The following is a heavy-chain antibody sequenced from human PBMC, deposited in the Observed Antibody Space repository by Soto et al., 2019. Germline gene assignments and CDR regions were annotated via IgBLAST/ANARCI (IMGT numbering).Heavy chain of an antibody. CDR3: TRGLASGDY. Sequence: QVQLVQPGAEVKKPGASVKFSCKASGFIFTNFYIHWVRQAPGQGLEWIGIINPNGGSTNYAQTFQGRVTMTRDTSTSTVYRDLSSLRSEDTAVYYCTRGLASGDYWGQGTLITVSS. CDR1: GFIFTNFY. CDR2: INPNGGST. J-gene: IGHJ4*02. D-gene: IGHD6-6*01. V-gene: IGHV1-46*03.